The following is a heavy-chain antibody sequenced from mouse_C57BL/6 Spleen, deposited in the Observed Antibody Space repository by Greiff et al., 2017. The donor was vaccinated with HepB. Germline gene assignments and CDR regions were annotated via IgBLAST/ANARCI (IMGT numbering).Heavy chain of an antibody. Sequence: VKVVESGAELMKPGASVKLSCKATGYTFTGYWIEWVKQRPGHGLEWIGEILPGSGSTNYNEKFKGKATFTADTSSNTAYMQLSSLTTEDSAIYYCARPIYYYGSSQYYYAMDYWGQGTSVTVSS. D-gene: IGHD1-1*01. CDR1: GYTFTGYW. V-gene: IGHV1-9*01. CDR3: ARPIYYYGSSQYYYAMDY. CDR2: ILPGSGST. J-gene: IGHJ4*01.